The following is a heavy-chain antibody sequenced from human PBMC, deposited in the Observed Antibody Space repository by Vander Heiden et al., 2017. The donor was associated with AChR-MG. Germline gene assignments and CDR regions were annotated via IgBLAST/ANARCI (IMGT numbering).Heavy chain of an antibody. CDR3: ARALIYLDY. J-gene: IGHJ4*02. V-gene: IGHV4-30-4*01. CDR2: SYYSGST. D-gene: IGHD3-10*01. Sequence: QVQLQESGPGLVKPSQTLSLTCTVSGGSISSGDYYWSGIRQPPGKGLEWIGYSYYSGSTYSNPSLKSRVTISGDTSKNQFSLKLSSVTAADTAVYYCARALIYLDYWGQGTLVTVSS. CDR1: GGSISSGDYY.